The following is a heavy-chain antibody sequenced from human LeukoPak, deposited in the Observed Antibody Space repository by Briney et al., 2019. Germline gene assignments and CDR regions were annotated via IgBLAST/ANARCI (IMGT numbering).Heavy chain of an antibody. CDR1: GGTFSSYA. Sequence: GSSVKASCKASGGTFSSYAISWVRQAPGQGLEWMGRIIPIFGTANYAQKFQGRVTITTDESTSTAYMELSSLRSEDTAVYYRARSEGSYYFDYWGQGTLVTVSS. J-gene: IGHJ4*02. CDR3: ARSEGSYYFDY. V-gene: IGHV1-69*05. CDR2: IIPIFGTA.